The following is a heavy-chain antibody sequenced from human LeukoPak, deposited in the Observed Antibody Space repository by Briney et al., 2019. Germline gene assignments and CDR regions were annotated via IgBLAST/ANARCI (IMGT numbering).Heavy chain of an antibody. Sequence: SETLSLTCAVSGGSISSGTYYWGWIRQPPGKGLEWIGSISYSGTNYYNASLKSRVTLSADTSKNLFSLNLRSVTAADTAVYYCARISRPADRTAGPYNMDVWGKGTTVTVSS. J-gene: IGHJ6*03. CDR1: GGSISSGTYY. V-gene: IGHV4-39*01. CDR3: ARISRPADRTAGPYNMDV. CDR2: ISYSGTN.